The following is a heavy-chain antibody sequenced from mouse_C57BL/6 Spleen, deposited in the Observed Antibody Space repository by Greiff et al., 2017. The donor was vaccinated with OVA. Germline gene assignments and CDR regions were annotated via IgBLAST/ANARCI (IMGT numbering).Heavy chain of an antibody. D-gene: IGHD1-1*01. CDR3: AREVYYYGSWYYFDY. J-gene: IGHJ2*01. CDR2: INYDGSST. CDR1: GFTFSDYY. V-gene: IGHV5-16*01. Sequence: EVQRVESEGGLVQPGSSMKLSCTASGFTFSDYYMAWVRQVPEKGLEWVANINYDGSSTYYLDSLKSRFIISRDNAKNILYLQMSSLKSEDTATYYCAREVYYYGSWYYFDYWGQGTTLTVSS.